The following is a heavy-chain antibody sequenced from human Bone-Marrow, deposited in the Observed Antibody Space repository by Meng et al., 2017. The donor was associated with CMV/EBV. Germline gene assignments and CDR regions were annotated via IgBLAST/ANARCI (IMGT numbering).Heavy chain of an antibody. Sequence: SQTLSLTCAISGDDVSTDSAAWNWIRQSPSRGLEWLGRTYYRSKWYNDYAISVKSRITINPDTSKNQFSLQLNSVTPEDTAVYYCARDYYDSGGYYYTEGYYHGLDVWAQGTTVTVSS. D-gene: IGHD3-22*01. V-gene: IGHV6-1*01. CDR3: ARDYYDSGGYYYTEGYYHGLDV. CDR1: GDDVSTDSAA. CDR2: TYYRSKWYN. J-gene: IGHJ6*02.